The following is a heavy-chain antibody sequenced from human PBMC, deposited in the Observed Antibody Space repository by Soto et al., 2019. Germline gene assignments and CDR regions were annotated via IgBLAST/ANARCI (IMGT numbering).Heavy chain of an antibody. D-gene: IGHD2-2*01. CDR2: IWYDGSNK. CDR1: GFTFSSYG. Sequence: GGSLRLSCAASGFTFSSYGMHWVRQAPGRGLEWVAVIWYDGSNKYYADSVKSRFTISRDNSKNTLYLQMNSLRAEDTAVYYCARDMGGYCSSTSSMCPFDHWGQGTLVTVSS. J-gene: IGHJ4*02. CDR3: ARDMGGYCSSTSSMCPFDH. V-gene: IGHV3-33*01.